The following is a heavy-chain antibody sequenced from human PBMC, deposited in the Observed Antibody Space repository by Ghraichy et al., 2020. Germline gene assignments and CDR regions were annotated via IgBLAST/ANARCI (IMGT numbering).Heavy chain of an antibody. J-gene: IGHJ3*02. CDR3: VREYSSSSGRVFDI. CDR1: GFTFSTYW. CDR2: ISTDGSAT. V-gene: IGHV3-74*01. D-gene: IGHD6-6*01. Sequence: GGSLRLSCAASGFTFSTYWMHWVRQPPGKGLVWVSRISTDGSATNYADSVKGRFTISRDNANNSLSLQVNSLRAEDTALDYCVREYSSSSGRVFDIWGQGTMVTVSS.